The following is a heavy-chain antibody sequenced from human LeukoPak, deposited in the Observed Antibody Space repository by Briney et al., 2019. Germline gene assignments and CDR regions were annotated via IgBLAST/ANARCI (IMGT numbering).Heavy chain of an antibody. CDR3: ARPYYYDSSGHWSNDAFDI. J-gene: IGHJ3*02. CDR1: GYTFTSYG. CDR2: ISAYNGNT. D-gene: IGHD3-22*01. Sequence: ASVKVSCKASGYTFTSYGISWVRQAPGQGLEWKGWISAYNGNTNYAQKLQGRVTMTTDTSTSTAYMELRSLRSDDTAVYYCARPYYYDSSGHWSNDAFDIWGQGTMVTVSS. V-gene: IGHV1-18*01.